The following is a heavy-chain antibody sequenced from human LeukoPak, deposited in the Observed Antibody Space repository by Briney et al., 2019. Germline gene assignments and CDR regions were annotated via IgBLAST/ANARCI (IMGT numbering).Heavy chain of an antibody. CDR1: GFTFSNFG. J-gene: IGHJ4*02. D-gene: IGHD6-13*01. V-gene: IGHV3-48*04. CDR2: VSRSSTTI. CDR3: ARVDRYSSSPSSFDN. Sequence: GGSLRLSCAASGFTFSNFGMNWVRQAPGKGLEWVSCVSRSSTTIYYADSMKGRFTISRDNAKNSLYLQMNSLRAEDTAVYYCARVDRYSSSPSSFDNWGQGTLVTVSS.